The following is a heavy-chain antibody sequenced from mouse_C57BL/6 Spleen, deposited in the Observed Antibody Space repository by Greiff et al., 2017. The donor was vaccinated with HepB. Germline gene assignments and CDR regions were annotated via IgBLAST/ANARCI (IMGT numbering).Heavy chain of an antibody. CDR1: GFNIKDYY. Sequence: VQLKQSGAELVKPGASVKLSCTASGFNIKDYYMHWVKQRPEQGLEWIGRIDPEDGETKYAPKFQGKATITADTSSNTAYLQLSSLPSEDTAGYYSARSPYYYGSSGGYAMDYWGQGTSVTVSA. V-gene: IGHV14-2*01. D-gene: IGHD1-1*01. CDR3: ARSPYYYGSSGGYAMDY. CDR2: IDPEDGET. J-gene: IGHJ4*01.